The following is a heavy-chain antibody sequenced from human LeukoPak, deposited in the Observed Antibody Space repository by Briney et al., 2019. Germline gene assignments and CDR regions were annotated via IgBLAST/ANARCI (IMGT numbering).Heavy chain of an antibody. CDR1: GYTFTSYD. J-gene: IGHJ4*02. D-gene: IGHD3-9*01. Sequence: ASVKVSCKASGYTFTSYDINWVRQAPGQGLEWMGWMNPKSGNTGYAQKFQGRVTMTRNTSISTAYMELSSLRSEDTAAYYCAKGRGLRYFDWTGVNFDYWGQGTLVTVTS. CDR3: AKGRGLRYFDWTGVNFDY. V-gene: IGHV1-8*01. CDR2: MNPKSGNT.